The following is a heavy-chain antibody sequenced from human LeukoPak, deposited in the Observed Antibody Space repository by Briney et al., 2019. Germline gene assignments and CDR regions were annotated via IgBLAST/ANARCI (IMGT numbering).Heavy chain of an antibody. Sequence: GGSLRLSCAASGFTFSDYYMSWIRQAPGKGLEWVSYIGSSDSTIYYADSVKGRFTISRDNAKNSVYLQMSSLRAEDTAVYYCARHRSYSSGWTLGHWGQGTLVTDSS. D-gene: IGHD6-19*01. CDR3: ARHRSYSSGWTLGH. CDR2: IGSSDSTI. J-gene: IGHJ4*02. V-gene: IGHV3-11*04. CDR1: GFTFSDYY.